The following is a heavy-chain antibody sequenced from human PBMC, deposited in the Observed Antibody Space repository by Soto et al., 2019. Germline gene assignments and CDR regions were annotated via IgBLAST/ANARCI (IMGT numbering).Heavy chain of an antibody. D-gene: IGHD4-17*01. CDR3: AKCMTTVTTFPFDI. V-gene: IGHV3-23*01. CDR1: GFPFSRYA. Sequence: VPLLESGGGLVQPGGSLRLSCAASGFPFSRYAMSWVRQAPGKGLEWVSAMSGSGGGTYYADSVKGRFTISRDNSKNTLYLQMNSLRAEDTAVYYCAKCMTTVTTFPFDIWGQGTMVTVSS. CDR2: MSGSGGGT. J-gene: IGHJ3*02.